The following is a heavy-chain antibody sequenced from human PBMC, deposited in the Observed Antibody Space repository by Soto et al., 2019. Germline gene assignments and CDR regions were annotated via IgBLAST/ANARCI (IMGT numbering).Heavy chain of an antibody. V-gene: IGHV3-23*01. CDR2: ISGSGGST. Sequence: GGSLRLSCAASGFTFSSYAMSWVRQAPGKGLEWVSAISGSGGSTYYADSVKGRFTISRDNSKNTLYLQMNSLRAEDTAVYYCAKDPSYGSGSYYPLFDYWGQGTLVTVST. J-gene: IGHJ4*02. CDR3: AKDPSYGSGSYYPLFDY. D-gene: IGHD3-10*01. CDR1: GFTFSSYA.